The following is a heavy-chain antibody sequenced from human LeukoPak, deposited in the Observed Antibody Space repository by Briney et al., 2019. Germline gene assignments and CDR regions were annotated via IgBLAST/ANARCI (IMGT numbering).Heavy chain of an antibody. J-gene: IGHJ4*02. CDR2: IYYSGST. Sequence: KPSETLSLTCTVSGGSISSSSYYWGWIRQPPGKGLEWIGSIYYSGSTYYNPPLKSRVTISVDTSKNQFSLKLSSVTAADTAVYYCARNLRYSGYHYDYWGQGTLVTVSS. V-gene: IGHV4-39*07. CDR1: GGSISSSSYY. CDR3: ARNLRYSGYHYDY. D-gene: IGHD5-12*01.